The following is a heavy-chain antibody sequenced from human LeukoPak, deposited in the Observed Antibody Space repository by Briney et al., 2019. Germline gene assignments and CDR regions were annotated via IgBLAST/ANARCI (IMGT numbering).Heavy chain of an antibody. CDR3: ARAPQQPGYFDY. Sequence: SETLSLTCTVSGYSLSNGYYWGWIRQPPGKGLGGSGSIYQSGNTYYNPSLKSRVTTSVDTSKNQSSLTLSYVTAADTAVYYCARAPQQPGYFDYWGQGALVTVSS. CDR2: IYQSGNT. J-gene: IGHJ4*02. V-gene: IGHV4-38-2*02. D-gene: IGHD6-13*01. CDR1: GYSLSNGYY.